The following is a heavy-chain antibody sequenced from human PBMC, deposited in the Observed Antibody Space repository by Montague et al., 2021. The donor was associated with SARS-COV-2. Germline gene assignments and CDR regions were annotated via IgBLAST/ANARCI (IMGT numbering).Heavy chain of an antibody. J-gene: IGHJ3*02. V-gene: IGHV4-39*01. CDR3: ATYDSSGYYGPGETMDDAFDI. CDR1: GGSISSSSYY. D-gene: IGHD3-22*01. Sequence: SETLSLTCTVSGGSISSSSYYWGWIRQPPGKGLEWIGSIYYSGSTYYNPSLKSRVTISVDTSKNQFSLKLSSVTAADTAVYYYATYDSSGYYGPGETMDDAFDIWGQGTMVTVSS. CDR2: IYYSGST.